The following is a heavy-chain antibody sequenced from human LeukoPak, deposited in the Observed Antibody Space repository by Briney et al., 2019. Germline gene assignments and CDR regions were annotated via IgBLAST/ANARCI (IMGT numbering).Heavy chain of an antibody. D-gene: IGHD3-10*01. CDR2: IDPSDSYT. Sequence: GASLVISCQGSGSLFTSYWISGARQLPGKGLEWMGRIDPSDSYTNYSPSFQGHVTISADKSISTAYLQWSSLKASDTAMYYCARQHYGSGTRGMDGGGKGPTVTVS. J-gene: IGHJ6*04. CDR1: GSLFTSYW. V-gene: IGHV5-10-1*01. CDR3: ARQHYGSGTRGMDG.